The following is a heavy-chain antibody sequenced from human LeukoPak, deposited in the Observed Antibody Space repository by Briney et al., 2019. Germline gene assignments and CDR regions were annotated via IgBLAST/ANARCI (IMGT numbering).Heavy chain of an antibody. V-gene: IGHV1-2*02. CDR3: ARAQTHTAMASVPAPPKY. Sequence: PSASVKVSCKASGYTFTGYYMHWVRQAPGQGLEWMGWINPNSGGTNYAQKFQGRVTMTRDTSISTAYMELSRLRSDDTAVYYCARAQTHTAMASVPAPPKYWGQGTLVTVSS. CDR2: INPNSGGT. J-gene: IGHJ4*02. D-gene: IGHD5-18*01. CDR1: GYTFTGYY.